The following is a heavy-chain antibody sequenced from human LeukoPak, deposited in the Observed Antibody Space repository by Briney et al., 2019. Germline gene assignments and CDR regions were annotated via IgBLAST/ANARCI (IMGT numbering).Heavy chain of an antibody. CDR3: ARGPFCTSTSCQGFFDY. V-gene: IGHV3-7*04. J-gene: IGHJ4*02. D-gene: IGHD2-2*01. CDR2: IKYDGSDA. Sequence: PGGSLRLSCAASGFTFSDYWMSWVRQAPGKGLEWVANIKYDGSDAYYVDSVKGRFLISRDNAKNSAYLQMSSLRAEDTTVFYCARGPFCTSTSCQGFFDYWGQGILVTVSS. CDR1: GFTFSDYW.